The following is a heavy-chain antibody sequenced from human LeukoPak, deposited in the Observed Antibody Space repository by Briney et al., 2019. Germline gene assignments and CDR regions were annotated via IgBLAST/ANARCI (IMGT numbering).Heavy chain of an antibody. J-gene: IGHJ4*02. V-gene: IGHV1-46*01. CDR1: GYTFTSYY. CDR3: ARESRYCGGDCYSPGYFDY. Sequence: GASVKVSCKASGYTFTSYYMHWVRQAPGQGLEWMGIINPSGGSTSYAQKFQGRVTMTRDTSTSTVYMELSSLRSEDTAVYYCARESRYCGGDCYSPGYFDYWGQGTLVTVSS. D-gene: IGHD2-21*02. CDR2: INPSGGST.